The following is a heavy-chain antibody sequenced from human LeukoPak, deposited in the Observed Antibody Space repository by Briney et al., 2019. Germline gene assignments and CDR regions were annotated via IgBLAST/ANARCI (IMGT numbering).Heavy chain of an antibody. Sequence: GESLKISCKGSGYSFTSYWIGWVRQMPGKGLEWMGIINPGNSETRYSPSFQGQVTISADKSISTAYLQWSSLKASDTATYYCTRSGCYNWVYWGQGTLVTVSS. CDR3: TRSGCYNWVY. J-gene: IGHJ4*02. CDR2: INPGNSET. V-gene: IGHV5-51*01. D-gene: IGHD1-20*01. CDR1: GYSFTSYW.